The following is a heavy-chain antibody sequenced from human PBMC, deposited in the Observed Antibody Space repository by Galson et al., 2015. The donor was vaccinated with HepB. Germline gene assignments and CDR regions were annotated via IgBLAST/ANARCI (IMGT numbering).Heavy chain of an antibody. CDR1: GYTLTKLS. CDR3: ATGLASLAYYYGMDV. D-gene: IGHD1-1*01. J-gene: IGHJ6*02. CDR2: FDPEDGET. V-gene: IGHV1-24*01. Sequence: SVKVSCKVSGYTLTKLSMHWVRQAPGKGLEWMGGFDPEDGETIYAQKFQGRVTMTEDTSTDTAYMELSSLRSEDTAVYYCATGLASLAYYYGMDVWGQGTTVTVSS.